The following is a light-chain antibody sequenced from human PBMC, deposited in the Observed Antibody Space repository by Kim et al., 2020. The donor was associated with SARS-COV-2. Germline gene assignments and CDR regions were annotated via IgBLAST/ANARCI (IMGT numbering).Light chain of an antibody. Sequence: ASVGDRVTITCRARQGISSDLAWYQQMPVKAPKLLIFAASNLQSGVPSRFSGSGSGTDFTLTISSLQPEDFATYYCLQDYSYPRTFGQGTKVDIK. J-gene: IGKJ1*01. V-gene: IGKV1-6*01. CDR1: QGISSD. CDR2: AAS. CDR3: LQDYSYPRT.